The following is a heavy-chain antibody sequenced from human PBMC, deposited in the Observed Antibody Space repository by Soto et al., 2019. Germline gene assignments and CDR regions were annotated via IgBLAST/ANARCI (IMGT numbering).Heavy chain of an antibody. Sequence: EVQLVESGGGLVQPGGSLRLSCSASGFTFSNFAMHWVRQAPGKGLEYVSGITSNGDITYHADSVKGRFTIYRDNSKNTLYLQISTLRVEDKAVYSCVKGNQLLRYYFDYWGRGALVDVSS. V-gene: IGHV3-64D*06. CDR1: GFTFSNFA. D-gene: IGHD2-2*01. CDR3: VKGNQLLRYYFDY. CDR2: ITSNGDIT. J-gene: IGHJ4*02.